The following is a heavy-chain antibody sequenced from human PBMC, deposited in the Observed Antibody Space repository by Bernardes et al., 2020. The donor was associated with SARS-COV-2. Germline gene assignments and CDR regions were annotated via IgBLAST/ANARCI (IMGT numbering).Heavy chain of an antibody. CDR1: GFTFSSYW. D-gene: IGHD1-26*01. CDR2: INVDGSSI. CDR3: ARGSGNYYFDY. V-gene: IGHV3-74*01. Sequence: GGSLRLSCAASGFTFSSYWMHWVRLGPGKGPVWVSRINVDGSSINYADSVKGRFTISRDNARNTLYLEMNSLRAEDTAVYYCARGSGNYYFDYSGQGTLVTVSS. J-gene: IGHJ4*02.